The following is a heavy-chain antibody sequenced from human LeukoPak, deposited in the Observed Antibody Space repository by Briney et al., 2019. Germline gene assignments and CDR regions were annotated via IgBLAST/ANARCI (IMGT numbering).Heavy chain of an antibody. J-gene: IGHJ4*02. Sequence: VASVKVSCKASGYTFTGYYMHWVRQAPGQGLEWMGRINPNSGGTNYAQKFQGRLTMTRDTSISTAYMELSRLRSDDTAVYYCARAYGSGSPLDYWGQGTLVTVSS. CDR3: ARAYGSGSPLDY. V-gene: IGHV1-2*06. CDR1: GYTFTGYY. D-gene: IGHD3-10*01. CDR2: INPNSGGT.